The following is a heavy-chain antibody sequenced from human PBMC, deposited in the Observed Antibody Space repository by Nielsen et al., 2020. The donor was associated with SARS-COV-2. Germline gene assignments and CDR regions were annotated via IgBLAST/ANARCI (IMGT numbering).Heavy chain of an antibody. V-gene: IGHV1-8*01. D-gene: IGHD2-2*01. CDR3: ARGTGDTSLDYYYYGMDV. J-gene: IGHJ6*02. CDR2: MNPNSGNT. Sequence: WVRQAPGQGLEWMGWMNPNSGNTGYAQKFQGRVTMTRNTSISTAYMELSSLRSEDTAVYYYARGTGDTSLDYYYYGMDVWGQGTTVTVSS.